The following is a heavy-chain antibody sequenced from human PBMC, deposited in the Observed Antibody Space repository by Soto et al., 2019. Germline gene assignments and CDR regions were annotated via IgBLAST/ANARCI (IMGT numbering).Heavy chain of an antibody. D-gene: IGHD2-21*02. J-gene: IGHJ4*02. V-gene: IGHV3-53*04. CDR3: ARDLSSCGGDCAADY. Sequence: EVQVVESGGGLVQPGGSLRLSCAVSGFTVSNNYMSWVRQAPGKGLEWVSVIYSDGSTYYADSVKGRFIISRHNSKNTLYLQMDNLRAADTAVYYCARDLSSCGGDCAADYWGQGTLVTVSS. CDR1: GFTVSNNY. CDR2: IYSDGST.